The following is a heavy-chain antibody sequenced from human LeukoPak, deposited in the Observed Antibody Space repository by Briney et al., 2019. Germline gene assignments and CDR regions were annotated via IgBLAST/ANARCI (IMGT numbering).Heavy chain of an antibody. CDR2: ISGSGGGT. V-gene: IGHV3-23*01. CDR1: AFIFSGHW. Sequence: GGSLRLSCEASAFIFSGHWLNWVRQAPGKGLEWVSAISGSGGGTYYADSVKGRFTTSRDNSKKMLYLQMNSLRAEDTAIYYCAQDGGGVEQWLVPRNDYWGQEPRVTFSS. CDR3: AQDGGGVEQWLVPRNDY. J-gene: IGHJ4*02. D-gene: IGHD6-19*01.